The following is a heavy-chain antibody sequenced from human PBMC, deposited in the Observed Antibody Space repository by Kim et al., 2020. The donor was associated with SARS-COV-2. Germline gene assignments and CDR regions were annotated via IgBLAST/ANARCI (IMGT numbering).Heavy chain of an antibody. D-gene: IGHD1-26*01. CDR2: YN. CDR3: ARIVGAMIDY. Sequence: YNDDAVSVKSRITINPDAAKNQFSLQLNSVTPEDTAVYYCARIVGAMIDYWGQGTLVTVSS. J-gene: IGHJ4*02. V-gene: IGHV6-1*01.